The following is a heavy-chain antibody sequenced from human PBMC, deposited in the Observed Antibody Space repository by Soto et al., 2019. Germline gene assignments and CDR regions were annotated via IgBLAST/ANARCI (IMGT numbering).Heavy chain of an antibody. J-gene: IGHJ4*02. CDR3: ARAVSLKGEFDY. CDR1: GGSISRGDYY. CDR2: IYHRGNT. Sequence: SETLSLTCTVSGGSISRGDYYWSWIRQSPGKGLEWIAYIYHRGNTYYNPSLKSRVTLSVDTSRNQFSLNMSSVTAGDSAVYFCARAVSLKGEFDYWGQGTLVTVSS. V-gene: IGHV4-30-4*01.